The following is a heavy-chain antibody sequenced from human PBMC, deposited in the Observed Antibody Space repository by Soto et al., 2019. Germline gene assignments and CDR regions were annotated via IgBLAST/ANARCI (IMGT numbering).Heavy chain of an antibody. V-gene: IGHV4-59*01. J-gene: IGHJ4*02. CDR2: IYYSGST. CDR3: ARSRTGRAGLRGFAR. CDR1: GGSISSYY. Sequence: SETLSLTCTVSGGSISSYYWSWIRQPPGKGLEWIGYIYYSGSTNYNPSLKSRVTISVDTSKNQFSLKLSSVTAADTAVYYCARSRTGRAGLRGFARWGQGTLVTVSS. D-gene: IGHD5-12*01.